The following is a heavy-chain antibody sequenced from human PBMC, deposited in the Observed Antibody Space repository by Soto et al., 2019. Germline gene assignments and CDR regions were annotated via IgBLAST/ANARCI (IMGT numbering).Heavy chain of an antibody. Sequence: SETLSLTCTVPGGSVNIGTYYWSWIRQPPGKGLEWIGYIYYSGSTYYNPSLKSRVTISVDTSKNQFSLKLSSVTAADTAVYYCARVDTSMGATCVSYWGQGTLVTVS. CDR2: IYYSGST. CDR3: ARVDTSMGATCVSY. J-gene: IGHJ4*02. V-gene: IGHV4-31*03. D-gene: IGHD1-26*01. CDR1: GGSVNIGTYY.